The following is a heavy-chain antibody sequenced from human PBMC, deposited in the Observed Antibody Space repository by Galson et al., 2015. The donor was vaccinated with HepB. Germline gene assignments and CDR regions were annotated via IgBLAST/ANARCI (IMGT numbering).Heavy chain of an antibody. J-gene: IGHJ5*02. V-gene: IGHV3-49*03. CDR2: IRSKAYGGTT. CDR1: GFTFGDYA. Sequence: SLRLSCAASGFTFGDYAMSWFRQAPGKGLEWVGFIRSKAYGGTTEYAASVKGRFTISRDDSKSIAYLQMNSLKTEDTAVYYCTRVSSSWYYKSYNWFDPWGQGTLVTVSS. CDR3: TRVSSSWYYKSYNWFDP. D-gene: IGHD6-13*01.